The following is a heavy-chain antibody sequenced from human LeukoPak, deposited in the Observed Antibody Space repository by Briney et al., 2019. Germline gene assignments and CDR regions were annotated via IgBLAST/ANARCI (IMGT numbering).Heavy chain of an antibody. J-gene: IGHJ5*02. V-gene: IGHV1-3*01. CDR2: INAGNGNT. CDR1: GYTFTSYA. CDR3: AGVLLWFGESNWFDP. D-gene: IGHD3-10*01. Sequence: ASVKVSCKASGYTFTSYAMHWVRQAPGQRLEWMGWINAGNGNTKYSQKFQGRVTITRDTSASTAYMELSSLRSEDTAVYYCAGVLLWFGESNWFDPWGQGTLVTVPS.